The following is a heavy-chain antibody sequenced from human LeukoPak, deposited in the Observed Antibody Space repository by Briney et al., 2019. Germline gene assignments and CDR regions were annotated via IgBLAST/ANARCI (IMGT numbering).Heavy chain of an antibody. V-gene: IGHV4-34*01. D-gene: IGHD3-3*02. CDR3: ARHLPYYYYYMDV. CDR2: INHSGST. Sequence: SETLSLTCAVYGGSFSGYYWSWIRQPPGKGLEWIGEINHSGSTYYNPSLKSRVTMSVDTSKNRFSLKLSSVTAADTAMYYCARHLPYYYYYMDVWGKGTTVTVSS. CDR1: GGSFSGYY. J-gene: IGHJ6*03.